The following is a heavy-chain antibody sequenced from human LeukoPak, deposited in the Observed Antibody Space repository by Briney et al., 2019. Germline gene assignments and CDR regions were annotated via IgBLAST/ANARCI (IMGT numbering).Heavy chain of an antibody. CDR2: IYYSGST. D-gene: IGHD3-10*01. Sequence: SETLSLTCTVSGGSINSGDYYWSWIRQPPGKGLEWIGYIYYSGSTYYNPSLKSRVTISVDTSKNQFSLKLSSVTAADTAVYYCARDPYYYGSGSYSERDYGMDVWGQGTTVTVSS. J-gene: IGHJ6*02. CDR1: GGSINSGDYY. CDR3: ARDPYYYGSGSYSERDYGMDV. V-gene: IGHV4-30-4*01.